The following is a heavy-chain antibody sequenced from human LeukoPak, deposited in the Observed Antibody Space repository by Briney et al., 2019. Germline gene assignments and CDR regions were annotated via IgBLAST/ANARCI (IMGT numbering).Heavy chain of an antibody. J-gene: IGHJ3*02. V-gene: IGHV1-69*04. CDR1: GGTFSSYA. D-gene: IGHD3-9*01. CDR2: IIPILGIA. Sequence: SVKVSCKASGGTFSSYAISWVRQAPGQGLEWMGRIIPILGIANYAQKFQGRVTITADKSTSTAYMELSSLRSEDTAVYYCARRSLTGYEFDAFDIWGQGTMVTVSS. CDR3: ARRSLTGYEFDAFDI.